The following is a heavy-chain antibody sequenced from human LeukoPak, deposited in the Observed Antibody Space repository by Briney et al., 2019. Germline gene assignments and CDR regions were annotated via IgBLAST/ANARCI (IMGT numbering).Heavy chain of an antibody. J-gene: IGHJ3*02. CDR1: GFTFSSYS. V-gene: IGHV3-48*04. Sequence: GGSLRLSCAASGFTFSSYSMNWVRQAPGKGLEGVSYISSSSSTIYYADSVKGRFTISRDNAKNSLYLQMNSLRAEDTAVYYCAREASAVYAFDIWGQGTMVTVSS. CDR3: AREASAVYAFDI. CDR2: ISSSSSTI.